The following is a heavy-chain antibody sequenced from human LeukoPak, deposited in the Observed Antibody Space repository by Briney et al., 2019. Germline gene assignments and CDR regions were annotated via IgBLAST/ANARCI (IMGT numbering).Heavy chain of an antibody. J-gene: IGHJ3*02. Sequence: PGGSLRLSCAASGFTFSSYSMNWVRQAPGKGLEWVSSISSSSSYIYYADSVKGRFTISRDNAKNSLYLQMNSLRAEDTAVYYCARGFRIAARRAAGAFDIWGQGTMVTVSS. V-gene: IGHV3-21*01. D-gene: IGHD6-6*01. CDR2: ISSSSSYI. CDR1: GFTFSSYS. CDR3: ARGFRIAARRAAGAFDI.